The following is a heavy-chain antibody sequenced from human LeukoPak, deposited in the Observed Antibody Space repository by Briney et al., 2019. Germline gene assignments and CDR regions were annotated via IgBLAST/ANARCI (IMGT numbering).Heavy chain of an antibody. CDR1: GFTFSSYG. D-gene: IGHD3-22*01. V-gene: IGHV3-30*18. Sequence: GGSLRLSCAASGFTFSSYGMHWVRQAPGKGLEWVAVISYDGSNKYYAGSVKGRFTISRENSKNTLYLQMNSMRAEDTAVFYCAKSRLIYYDSNGSSGMDVWGQGTTVTVSS. J-gene: IGHJ6*02. CDR3: AKSRLIYYDSNGSSGMDV. CDR2: ISYDGSNK.